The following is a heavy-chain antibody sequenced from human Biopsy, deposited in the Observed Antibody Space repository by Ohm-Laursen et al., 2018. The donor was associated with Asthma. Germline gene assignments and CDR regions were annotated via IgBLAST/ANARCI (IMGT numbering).Heavy chain of an antibody. CDR3: ARLIPGNSDY. V-gene: IGHV3-48*01. CDR1: GITLSSFS. CDR2: ISSSSSPI. D-gene: IGHD2-21*01. Sequence: SLRLSCAASGITLSSFSMNWVRQAPGRGPEWVSYISSSSSPIYYADSVKGRFTISRDNAKNSLFLQMNSLRAEDTAVYYCARLIPGNSDYWGQGTLVTVSS. J-gene: IGHJ4*02.